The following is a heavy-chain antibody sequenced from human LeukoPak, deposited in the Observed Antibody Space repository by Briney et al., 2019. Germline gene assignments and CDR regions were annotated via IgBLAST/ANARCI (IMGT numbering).Heavy chain of an antibody. CDR3: AEATAGYYDSNGYPFDY. Sequence: GGSVRLSCAASGFTFSSYAMSWVRQAPGKGLEWVSAISGSGGSTYYADSVKGRFTVSRDNPKNTLYLQMNSLRAEDTAVYYCAEATAGYYDSNGYPFDYWGQGTLVTVSS. CDR1: GFTFSSYA. D-gene: IGHD3-22*01. V-gene: IGHV3-23*01. J-gene: IGHJ4*02. CDR2: ISGSGGST.